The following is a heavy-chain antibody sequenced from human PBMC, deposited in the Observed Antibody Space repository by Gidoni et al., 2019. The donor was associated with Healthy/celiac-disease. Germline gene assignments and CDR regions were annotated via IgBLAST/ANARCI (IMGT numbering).Heavy chain of an antibody. V-gene: IGHV1-3*01. CDR1: GYTFTSYA. CDR3: AREVIWFGELWTVMDV. J-gene: IGHJ6*02. Sequence: QVQLVQSGAEVKKPGASVKVSCKASGYTFTSYAMHWVRQAPGQRLEWMGWINAGNGNTKYSQKFQGRVTITRDTAASTAYMELSSLRSEDTAVYYCAREVIWFGELWTVMDVWGQGTTVTVSS. CDR2: INAGNGNT. D-gene: IGHD3-10*01.